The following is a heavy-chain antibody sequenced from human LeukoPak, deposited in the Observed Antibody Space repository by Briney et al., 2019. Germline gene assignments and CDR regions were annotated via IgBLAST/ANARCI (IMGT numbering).Heavy chain of an antibody. CDR1: GFTFSSYS. J-gene: IGHJ4*02. D-gene: IGHD5-12*01. Sequence: SGGSLRLSCAASGFTFSSYSMDWVRQAPGKGLEWVSSISSSSSYIYYADSVKGRFTISRDNAKNSLYLQMNSLRAEDTAVYYCARVNSGYDFSYWGQGTLVTVSS. V-gene: IGHV3-21*01. CDR2: ISSSSSYI. CDR3: ARVNSGYDFSY.